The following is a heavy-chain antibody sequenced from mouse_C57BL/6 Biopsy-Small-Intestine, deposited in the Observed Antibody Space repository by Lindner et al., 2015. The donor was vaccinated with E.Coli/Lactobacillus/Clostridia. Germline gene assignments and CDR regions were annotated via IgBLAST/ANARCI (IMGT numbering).Heavy chain of an antibody. CDR2: INPYTRST. Sequence: SVKVSCKASGYEFSKHLVHWVRRVPGQGLEWLGWINPYTRSTKYGPSLQGRVSITADTSTATSFLELGSLTPADTAIYYCASEAKIEPSGLHYGFDPWGQGTLLTVSS. D-gene: IGHD1-2*01. CDR3: ASEAKIEPSGLHYGFDP. V-gene: IGHV14-3*01. CDR1: GYEFSKHL. J-gene: IGHJ2*01.